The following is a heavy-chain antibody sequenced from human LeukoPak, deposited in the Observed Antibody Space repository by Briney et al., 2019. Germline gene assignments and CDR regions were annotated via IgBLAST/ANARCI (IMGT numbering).Heavy chain of an antibody. CDR1: GYTLTELS. J-gene: IGHJ3*02. CDR2: FDPEDGET. D-gene: IGHD2-15*01. Sequence: ASVKVSCKVSGYTLTELSMHWVRQAPGKGLEWMGGFDPEDGETIYAQKFQGRVTMTEDTSTDTAYMELSSLRSEDTAVYYCATDPYCSGGSCFHDAFDIWGQGTMVTVSS. CDR3: ATDPYCSGGSCFHDAFDI. V-gene: IGHV1-24*01.